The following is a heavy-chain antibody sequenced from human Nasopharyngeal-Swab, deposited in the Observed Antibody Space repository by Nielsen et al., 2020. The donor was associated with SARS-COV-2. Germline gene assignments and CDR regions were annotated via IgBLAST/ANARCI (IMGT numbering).Heavy chain of an antibody. V-gene: IGHV3-7*03. Sequence: GESLKISCADSGFNFNTSWMTWVRQAPGKGLEWVANINPDGSEMQYVDSVKGRFTISRDNAENSLYLHMNSLRGDDTAGEEGEKEEEEEKEGYGKNGKDS. CDR3: EKEEEEEKEGYGKNGKDS. J-gene: IGHJ5*01. CDR2: INPDGSEM. CDR1: GFNFNTSW. D-gene: IGHD5-18*01.